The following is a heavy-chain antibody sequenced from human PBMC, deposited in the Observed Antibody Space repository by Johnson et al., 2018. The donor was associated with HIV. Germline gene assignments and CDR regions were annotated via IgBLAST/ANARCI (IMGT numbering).Heavy chain of an antibody. V-gene: IGHV3-64*01. CDR2: ISSDGRTT. D-gene: IGHD4-11*01. CDR3: ARSVHDYSDYLWGRDAFDI. J-gene: IGHJ3*02. Sequence: VQLVESGGGLVQPGGSLRLSCAASGFTFTQYAMHWVLQAPGKGLAYVSGISSDGRTTYYANSVKGRFTISRDNSKNTLYMQINNWRLGDTAVYYCARSVHDYSDYLWGRDAFDIWGQGTMVIVSS. CDR1: GFTFTQYA.